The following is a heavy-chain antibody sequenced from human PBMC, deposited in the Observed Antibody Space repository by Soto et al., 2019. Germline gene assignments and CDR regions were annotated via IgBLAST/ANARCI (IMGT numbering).Heavy chain of an antibody. V-gene: IGHV3-23*01. D-gene: IGHD2-15*01. Sequence: DVQLLESGGGLVQPEGSLRLSCAASGFTFSSYAMVWVRQGPGKGLEWVAVVSTGGSTHYADSVRGRFTISRDNSKNTLSLQMNSLTAEDTAVYFCAKRRGAGGHFDYWGQGALVTVSS. CDR3: AKRRGAGGHFDY. CDR2: VSTGGST. J-gene: IGHJ4*02. CDR1: GFTFSSYA.